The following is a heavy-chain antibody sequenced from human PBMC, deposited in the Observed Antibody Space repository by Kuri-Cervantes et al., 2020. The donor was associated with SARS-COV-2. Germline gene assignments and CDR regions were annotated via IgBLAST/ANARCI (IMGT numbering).Heavy chain of an antibody. Sequence: SETLSLTCAVYGGSFSGYYWSWIRQPPGKGLEWIGEINHSGSTNYNPSLKSRVTISVDTSKNQFSLKLSSVAAADTAVYYCARVCHGGNSPFDYWGQGTLVTVSS. CDR1: GGSFSGYY. CDR3: ARVCHGGNSPFDY. D-gene: IGHD4-23*01. J-gene: IGHJ4*02. V-gene: IGHV4-34*01. CDR2: INHSGST.